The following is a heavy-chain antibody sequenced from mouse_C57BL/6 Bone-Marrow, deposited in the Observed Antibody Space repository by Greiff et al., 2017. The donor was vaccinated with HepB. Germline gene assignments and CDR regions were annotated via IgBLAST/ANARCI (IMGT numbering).Heavy chain of an antibody. CDR1: GYTFTDYY. V-gene: IGHV1-77*01. Sequence: VKLMESGAELVKPGASVKISCKASGYTFTDYYINWVKQRPGQGLEWIGKIGPGSGSTYYNEKFKGKATLTADKSSSTAYMQLSSLTSEDSAVYFCATITTVVASYWYFDVWGTGTTVTVSS. CDR2: IGPGSGST. CDR3: ATITTVVASYWYFDV. D-gene: IGHD1-1*01. J-gene: IGHJ1*03.